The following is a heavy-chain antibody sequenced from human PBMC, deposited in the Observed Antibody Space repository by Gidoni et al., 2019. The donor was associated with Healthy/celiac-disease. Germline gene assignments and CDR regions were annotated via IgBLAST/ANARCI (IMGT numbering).Heavy chain of an antibody. D-gene: IGHD6-19*01. J-gene: IGHJ5*02. CDR1: GFTSSSYS. V-gene: IGHV3-21*01. CDR3: ARVYGYSSPWEFDP. Sequence: EVQLVESGGGLVKPGGSLRLSCAASGFTSSSYSMNWVRQPPGQGLEWVSSISSSSSYIYYADSVKGRFTISRDNAKNSLYLQMNSLRAEDTAVYYCARVYGYSSPWEFDPWGQGTLVTVSS. CDR2: ISSSSSYI.